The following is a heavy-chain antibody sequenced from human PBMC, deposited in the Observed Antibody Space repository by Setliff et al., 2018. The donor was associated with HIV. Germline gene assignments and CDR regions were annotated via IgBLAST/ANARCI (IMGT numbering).Heavy chain of an antibody. D-gene: IGHD2-21*02. CDR1: GGTFSSYA. CDR3: ARARHIVVVTAIPDAFDI. Sequence: SVKVSCKASGGTFSSYAISWVRQAPGQGLEWMGGIIPILGIANYAQKFQGRVTIAADESTSTAYMELSSLRSEDTAVYYCARARHIVVVTAIPDAFDIWGQGTMVTVSS. V-gene: IGHV1-69*10. CDR2: IIPILGIA. J-gene: IGHJ3*02.